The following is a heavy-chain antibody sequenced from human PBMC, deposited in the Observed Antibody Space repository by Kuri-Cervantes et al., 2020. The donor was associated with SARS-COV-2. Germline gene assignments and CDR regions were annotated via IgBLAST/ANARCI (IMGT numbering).Heavy chain of an antibody. J-gene: IGHJ5*02. Sequence: GGSLRLSCAASGFTFSSYGMHWVRQAPGKGLEWVAVISYDGSNKYYADFVKGRFTISRDNSKNTLYLQMNSLRAEDTVVYYCARDYGPWGQGTLVTVSS. V-gene: IGHV3-30*03. CDR2: ISYDGSNK. CDR3: ARDYGP. D-gene: IGHD3-16*01. CDR1: GFTFSSYG.